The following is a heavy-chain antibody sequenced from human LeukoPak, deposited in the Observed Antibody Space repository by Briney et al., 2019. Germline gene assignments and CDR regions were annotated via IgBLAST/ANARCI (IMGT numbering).Heavy chain of an antibody. Sequence: GGSLRLSCAASGFTFSSYSMNWVRQAPGKGLEWVSSISSSSSYIYYADSVKGRFTISRDNAKNSLYLQMNSLRAEDTAVYYCARDGDGTATLDYWGQGTLVTVSS. J-gene: IGHJ4*02. V-gene: IGHV3-21*01. CDR1: GFTFSSYS. CDR3: ARDGDGTATLDY. CDR2: ISSSSSYI. D-gene: IGHD1/OR15-1a*01.